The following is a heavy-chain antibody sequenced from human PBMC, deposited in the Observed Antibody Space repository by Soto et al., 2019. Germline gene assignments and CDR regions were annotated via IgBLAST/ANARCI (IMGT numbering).Heavy chain of an antibody. CDR1: GFTFDDYG. V-gene: IGHV3-20*04. J-gene: IGHJ3*02. Sequence: PGGSLRLFCAASGFTFDDYGMSWVRQAPGKGLEWVSGINWNGGSTGYADSVKGRFTISRDNAKNSLYLQMNSLRAEDTALYYCARVPPGGYSGYDSAFDIWGQGTMVTVSS. D-gene: IGHD5-12*01. CDR2: INWNGGST. CDR3: ARVPPGGYSGYDSAFDI.